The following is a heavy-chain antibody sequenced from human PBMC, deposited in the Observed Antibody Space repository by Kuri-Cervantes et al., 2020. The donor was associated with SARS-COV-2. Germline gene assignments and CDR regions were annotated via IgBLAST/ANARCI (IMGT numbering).Heavy chain of an antibody. CDR1: GYTFTSYD. CDR3: ARFTEYSSSLLDY. J-gene: IGHJ4*02. V-gene: IGHV1-8*03. Sequence: ASVKVSCKASGYTFTSYDINWVRQATGQGLEWMGWMNPNSGNTGYAQKFQGRVTITRNTSISTAYMELSSLRSEDTAVYYCARFTEYSSSLLDYWGQGTLVTVSS. CDR2: MNPNSGNT. D-gene: IGHD6-6*01.